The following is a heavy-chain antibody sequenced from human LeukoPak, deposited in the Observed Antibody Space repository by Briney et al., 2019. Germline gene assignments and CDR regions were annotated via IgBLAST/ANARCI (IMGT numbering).Heavy chain of an antibody. CDR2: IYYSGNT. CDR1: GGSISPYY. Sequence: SETLSLTCAVSGGSISPYYWSWIRQRPGKGLEWIGYIYYSGNTNYNPSLKSRVTISVDTSKNQFSLKLSSVTAADTAVYYCARNPLGNCSSASCLRYWYFDLWGRGTLVTVSS. CDR3: ARNPLGNCSSASCLRYWYFDL. V-gene: IGHV4-59*01. D-gene: IGHD2-2*01. J-gene: IGHJ2*01.